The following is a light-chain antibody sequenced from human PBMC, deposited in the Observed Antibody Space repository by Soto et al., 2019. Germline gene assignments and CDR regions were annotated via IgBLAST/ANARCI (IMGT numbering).Light chain of an antibody. J-gene: IGKJ2*01. CDR1: QAISNF. Sequence: DIQMTQSPSSLSASVGDRVTITCRASQAISNFLGWYQQKPGKAPKLLIYAASTLQSGVPSRFSASGSGTDFTLTISSLQPEDFATYYCQQLNTYPHTFGQGTKLEIK. CDR2: AAS. CDR3: QQLNTYPHT. V-gene: IGKV1-27*01.